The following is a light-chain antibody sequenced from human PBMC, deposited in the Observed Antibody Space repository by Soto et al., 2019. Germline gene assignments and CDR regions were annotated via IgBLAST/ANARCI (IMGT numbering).Light chain of an antibody. J-gene: IGKJ1*01. CDR2: GAS. CDR1: QSVSNTY. Sequence: ESVFTPSPRALSLSPGVRATLSCRASQSVSNTYLAWYQQKPGQAPRLLIYGASNRATGIPDRFSGSGSGTDFTLTISRLEPEDFAVYYCQQYGSSGTFGQGAKVDI. CDR3: QQYGSSGT. V-gene: IGKV3-20*01.